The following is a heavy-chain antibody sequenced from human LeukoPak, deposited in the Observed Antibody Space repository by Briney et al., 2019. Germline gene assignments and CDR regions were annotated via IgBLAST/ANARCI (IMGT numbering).Heavy chain of an antibody. J-gene: IGHJ4*02. CDR1: GFTLSNYA. V-gene: IGHV3-23*01. CDR3: AKGAIERFGEPSDY. D-gene: IGHD3-10*01. CDR2: ISGGGAYT. Sequence: GGSLRLSCAASGFTLSNYAMTWVRQAPGEGLEWVSCISGGGAYTHYADSVKGRFTISRDNSKNTVSLQMNSLRAEDTAVYYCAKGAIERFGEPSDYWGQGTLVTVSS.